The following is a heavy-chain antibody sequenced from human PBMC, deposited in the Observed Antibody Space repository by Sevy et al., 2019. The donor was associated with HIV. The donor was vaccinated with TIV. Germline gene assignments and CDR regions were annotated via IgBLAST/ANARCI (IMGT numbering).Heavy chain of an antibody. J-gene: IGHJ4*02. CDR3: TRGRRVYADYGVDY. D-gene: IGHD4-17*01. Sequence: GGSLRLSCTASGFTFGEYSMSWFRQAPGKGLEWVSFIRSEVYGGTTEYAESVKGRFTISRADSRSIAYRQMSSLKTDDTAVYYCTRGRRVYADYGVDYWGQGTLVTVSS. CDR2: IRSEVYGGTT. CDR1: GFTFGEYS. V-gene: IGHV3-49*03.